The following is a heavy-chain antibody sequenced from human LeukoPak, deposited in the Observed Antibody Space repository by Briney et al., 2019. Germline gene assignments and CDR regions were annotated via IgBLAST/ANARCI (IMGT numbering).Heavy chain of an antibody. D-gene: IGHD3-3*01. CDR3: ARTYYDFWSGYYTMEYFDY. CDR1: GGSISSGDYY. CDR2: IYYSGST. Sequence: SETLSLTCTVSGGSISSGDYYWSWIRQPPGKGLEWIGYIYYSGSTYYNPSLKSRVTISVDTSKNQFSLKLSSVTAADTAVYYCARTYYDFWSGYYTMEYFDYWGQGTLVTVSS. J-gene: IGHJ4*02. V-gene: IGHV4-30-4*01.